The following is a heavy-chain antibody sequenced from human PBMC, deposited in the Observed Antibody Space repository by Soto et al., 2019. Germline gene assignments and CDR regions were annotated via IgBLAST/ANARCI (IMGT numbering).Heavy chain of an antibody. CDR2: IKSKTDGGTT. V-gene: IGHV3-15*01. D-gene: IGHD2-2*01. CDR1: GFTFSNAW. Sequence: EVQLVESGGGLVKPGGSLRLSCAASGFTFSNAWMSWVRQAPGKGLEWVGRIKSKTDGGTTDYAAPVKGRFTISRDDSKNTLSLQMNSLKTEDTAVYYCTTAGAPVVVPAAVDHDAFDIWGQGTMVTVSS. CDR3: TTAGAPVVVPAAVDHDAFDI. J-gene: IGHJ3*02.